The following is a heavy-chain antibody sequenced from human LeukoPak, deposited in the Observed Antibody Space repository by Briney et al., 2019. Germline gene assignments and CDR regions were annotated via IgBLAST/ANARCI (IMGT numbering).Heavy chain of an antibody. J-gene: IGHJ4*02. CDR1: GFTFSSYS. Sequence: KPGGSLRLSCAASGFTFSSYSMNWVRQAPGKGLEWVSSISSSSSYIYYADSVKGRFTISRDNAKNSLYLQMNSLRAEGTAVYYCARGPGYSSGWYPRWGQGTLVTVSS. CDR3: ARGPGYSSGWYPR. D-gene: IGHD6-19*01. V-gene: IGHV3-21*01. CDR2: ISSSSSYI.